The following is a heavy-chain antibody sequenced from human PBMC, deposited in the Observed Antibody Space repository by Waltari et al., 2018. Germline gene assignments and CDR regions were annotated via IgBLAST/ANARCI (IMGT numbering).Heavy chain of an antibody. D-gene: IGHD6-19*01. V-gene: IGHV3-73*01. CDR1: GFSFSGPT. J-gene: IGHJ4*02. Sequence: EVQVVESGGGLVQPGGSLKLSCATSGFSFSGPTIHRVRQTSGKGLEWVGRIRRQPYNYATAYSASVKGRFTISRDDSKNTAYLQMNNLMTEDTAVYYCSGGQVTGTDFWGQGTVVTVSS. CDR3: SGGQVTGTDF. CDR2: IRRQPYNYAT.